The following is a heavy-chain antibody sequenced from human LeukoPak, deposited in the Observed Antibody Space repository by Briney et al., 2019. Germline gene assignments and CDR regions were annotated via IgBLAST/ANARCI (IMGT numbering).Heavy chain of an antibody. CDR2: ISYDGSNK. V-gene: IGHV3-30-3*01. D-gene: IGHD4-17*01. J-gene: IGHJ4*02. CDR3: ARAGRADGDYHYFDY. CDR1: GVVFNNYA. Sequence: GGSLRLSCAASGVVFNNYAMHWVRQAPGKGLEWVAAISYDGSNKYYADSVRGRLTISRDNSKNTPYLQMNSLRAEDTAVYYCARAGRADGDYHYFDYWGQGTLVTVSS.